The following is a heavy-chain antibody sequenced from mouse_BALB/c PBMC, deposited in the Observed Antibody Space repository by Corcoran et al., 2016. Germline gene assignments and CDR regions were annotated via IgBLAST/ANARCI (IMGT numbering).Heavy chain of an antibody. V-gene: IGHV1-9*01. CDR3: ARFTAPLAY. Sequence: QVQLQQSGAELMKPGASVKISCKATGYTFSSYWIEWVKQRPGHGLEWIGEILPGSGSTNYNEKFKGKATFTADTSSNTAYMQLSNLTSEDSAVYYCARFTAPLAYWGQGTLVTVSA. J-gene: IGHJ3*01. CDR1: GYTFSSYW. CDR2: ILPGSGST. D-gene: IGHD1-2*01.